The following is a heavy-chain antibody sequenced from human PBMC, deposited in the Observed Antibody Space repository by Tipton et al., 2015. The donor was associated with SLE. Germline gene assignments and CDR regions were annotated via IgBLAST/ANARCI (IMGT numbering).Heavy chain of an antibody. CDR3: ARDLGGDFDY. V-gene: IGHV4-59*01. CDR1: SGSISPFY. D-gene: IGHD4-17*01. Sequence: TLSLTCTVSSGSISPFYWSWIRQPPGKGLEWIGYIYYSGNTNYNPSLKSRVTLSVDTSKNQFSLKVSSVTAADTAVYYCARDLGGDFDYWGQGTLVTVSS. J-gene: IGHJ4*02. CDR2: IYYSGNT.